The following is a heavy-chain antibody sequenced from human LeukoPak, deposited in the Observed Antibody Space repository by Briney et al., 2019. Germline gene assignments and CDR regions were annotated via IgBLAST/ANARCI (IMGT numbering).Heavy chain of an antibody. CDR2: ISGSGGST. V-gene: IGHV3-23*01. CDR3: AKDLVSYYYDSSGYRADALDI. J-gene: IGHJ3*02. CDR1: GFTFSSYG. D-gene: IGHD3-22*01. Sequence: GGSLRLSCAASGFTFSSYGMSWVRQAPGKGLEWVSAISGSGGSTYYADSVKGRFTISRDNSKNTLYLQMNSLRAEDTAVYYCAKDLVSYYYDSSGYRADALDIWGQGTMVTVSS.